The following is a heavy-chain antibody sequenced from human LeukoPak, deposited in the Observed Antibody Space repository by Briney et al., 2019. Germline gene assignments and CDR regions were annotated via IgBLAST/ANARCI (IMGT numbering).Heavy chain of an antibody. J-gene: IGHJ4*02. V-gene: IGHV3-53*01. CDR3: ARVWELSFDY. Sequence: GGSLRLPCAASGFTVSTDHMSWVRQAPGKGLEWVAVSYSGGSRSYAESVKGRFTISRDDSQNTLYLQMNSLRAEDTAVYYCARVWELSFDYWGQGTLVTVSS. CDR2: SYSGGSR. CDR1: GFTVSTDH. D-gene: IGHD1-26*01.